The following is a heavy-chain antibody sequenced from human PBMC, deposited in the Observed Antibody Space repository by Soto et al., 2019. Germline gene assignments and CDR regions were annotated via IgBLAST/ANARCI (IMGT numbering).Heavy chain of an antibody. CDR3: ANGDDYYDSSGYYYGYYYYGMDV. CDR1: GFTFSSYG. V-gene: IGHV3-30*18. J-gene: IGHJ6*02. Sequence: GGSLRLSCAASGFTFSSYGMHWVRQAPGKGLEWVAVISYDGSNKYYADSVKGRFTISRDNSKNTLYLQMNSLRAEDTAVYYCANGDDYYDSSGYYYGYYYYGMDVWGQGTTVTVSS. CDR2: ISYDGSNK. D-gene: IGHD3-22*01.